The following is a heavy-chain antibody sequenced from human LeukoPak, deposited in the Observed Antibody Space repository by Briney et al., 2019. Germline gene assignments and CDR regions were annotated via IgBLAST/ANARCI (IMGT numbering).Heavy chain of an antibody. J-gene: IGHJ4*02. CDR1: GFTFSDYY. CDR3: ARAVTTHYFDY. V-gene: IGHV3-11*01. CDR2: ISSSGSTI. Sequence: GGPLRLSCAASGFTFSDYYMSWIRQAPGKGLEWVSYISSSGSTIYYADSVKGRFTISRDNAKNSLYLQMNSLRAEDTAVYFCARAVTTHYFDYWGQGTLVTVSS. D-gene: IGHD4-17*01.